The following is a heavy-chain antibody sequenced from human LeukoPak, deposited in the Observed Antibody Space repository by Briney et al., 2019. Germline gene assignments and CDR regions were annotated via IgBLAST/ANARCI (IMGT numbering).Heavy chain of an antibody. CDR3: ARDLDDYVWGSYRYSFFDY. J-gene: IGHJ4*02. V-gene: IGHV3-74*01. CDR2: INIDGSST. Sequence: GRSLRPSRAAAGFTVSSTWTHWVRQAPGNWLGWVSRINIDGSSTSYADSVKGRFTISRDNVKNTLYLQMNSLRAEDTAVYYCARDLDDYVWGSYRYSFFDYWGQGTLVTVSS. CDR1: GFTVSSTW. D-gene: IGHD3-16*02.